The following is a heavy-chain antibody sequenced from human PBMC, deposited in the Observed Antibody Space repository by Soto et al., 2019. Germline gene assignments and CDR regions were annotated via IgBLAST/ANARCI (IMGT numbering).Heavy chain of an antibody. D-gene: IGHD2-15*01. Sequence: EVQLVESGGGLIQPGGSLRLSCAASGFTVSSNYMSWVRQAPGKGLEWVSVIYSGGSTYYADSVKGRFTISRDNSKNTLYLQMNSLRAEDTAVYYCARRVGYCSGGSCYSPSNYYYGMDVWGQGTTVTVSS. CDR3: ARRVGYCSGGSCYSPSNYYYGMDV. CDR1: GFTVSSNY. CDR2: IYSGGST. J-gene: IGHJ6*02. V-gene: IGHV3-53*01.